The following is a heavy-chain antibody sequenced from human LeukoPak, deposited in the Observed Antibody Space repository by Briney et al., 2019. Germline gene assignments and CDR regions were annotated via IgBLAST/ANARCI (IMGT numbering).Heavy chain of an antibody. D-gene: IGHD3-22*01. J-gene: IGHJ4*02. CDR3: ATPRYSDNRGYYYDLTY. CDR2: IIPIFGTA. Sequence: SVKVSCKASGGTFSSYAISWVRQAPGQGLEWMGGIIPIFGTANYAQKFQGRVTITADESTSTAYMELSSLRSEDTAVYYCATPRYSDNRGYYYDLTYWGQGTLVTVSS. CDR1: GGTFSSYA. V-gene: IGHV1-69*01.